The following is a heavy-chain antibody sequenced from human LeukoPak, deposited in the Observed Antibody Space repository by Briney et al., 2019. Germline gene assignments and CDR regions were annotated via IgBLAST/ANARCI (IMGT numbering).Heavy chain of an antibody. J-gene: IGHJ4*02. CDR3: VRGNSYGYY. D-gene: IGHD5-18*01. Sequence: GGSLRLSCTTSGFTFSSYWMHWVRQGLGKGLVWVSQINTDGSSTAYADSVKGRFTISRDNARNTLYLQMNSLRVDDTAVYYCVRGNSYGYYWGLGTLVTVSS. CDR1: GFTFSSYW. CDR2: INTDGSST. V-gene: IGHV3-74*03.